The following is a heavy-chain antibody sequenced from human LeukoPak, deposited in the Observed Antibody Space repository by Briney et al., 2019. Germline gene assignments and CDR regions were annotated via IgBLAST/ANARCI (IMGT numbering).Heavy chain of an antibody. CDR2: INHSGST. V-gene: IGHV4-34*01. CDR3: ARCRRSPTNNWFDP. D-gene: IGHD2-2*01. J-gene: IGHJ5*02. CDR1: GGSFSGYY. Sequence: SETLSLTRAVYGGSFSGYYWNWIRQPPGKGLEWIGEINHSGSTNYNPSLKSRVTISVDTSKNQFSLKLSSVTAADTAVYYCARCRRSPTNNWFDPWGQGTLVTVSS.